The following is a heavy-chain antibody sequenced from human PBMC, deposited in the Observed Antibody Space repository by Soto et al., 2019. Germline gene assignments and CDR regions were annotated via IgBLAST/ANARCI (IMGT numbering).Heavy chain of an antibody. V-gene: IGHV2-5*02. CDR1: GFSLSTSGVG. Sequence: QITLKESGPTLVKPTQTLTLTCTFSGFSLSTSGVGVAWIRQPPGKALERLALIYWDDDKRYRPSLETRLTINKDTSKNQVVLTMTNMDSVDTATYYCAYLPCSGGSCYWFSYSGMDVWGQGTTVTVSS. CDR2: IYWDDDK. J-gene: IGHJ6*02. D-gene: IGHD2-15*01. CDR3: AYLPCSGGSCYWFSYSGMDV.